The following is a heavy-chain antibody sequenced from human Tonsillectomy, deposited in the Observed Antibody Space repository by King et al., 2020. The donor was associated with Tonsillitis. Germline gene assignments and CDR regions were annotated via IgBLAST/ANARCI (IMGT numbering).Heavy chain of an antibody. V-gene: IGHV3-49*03. Sequence: VQLVESGGGLVQPGRSLRLSCTASGFSFGDHAVSWFRQAPGKGLEWVGLIRSKPYGGTTEYAASVKGRFTISRDDSKSIAYLQMNSLKTEDTAVYYCSRDPTAEPAVAGLGLGYFDYWGQGTLVTVSS. J-gene: IGHJ4*02. CDR3: SRDPTAEPAVAGLGLGYFDY. D-gene: IGHD6-19*01. CDR1: GFSFGDHA. CDR2: IRSKPYGGTT.